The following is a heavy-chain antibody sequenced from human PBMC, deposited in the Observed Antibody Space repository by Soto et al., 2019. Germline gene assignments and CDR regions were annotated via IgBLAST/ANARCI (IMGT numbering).Heavy chain of an antibody. D-gene: IGHD3-10*01. CDR3: ARDTARAMVRIYDGMDV. V-gene: IGHV3-48*01. J-gene: IGHJ6*02. CDR1: GFTFSTYS. Sequence: PGGSLRLSCAASGFTFSTYSMNWVRQAPGKGLEWVSYISSSSSTIFYTDSVKGRFTVSRDNAKNSLYLQMNSLRAEDTAVYYCARDTARAMVRIYDGMDVRGQGTTVIVSS. CDR2: ISSSSSTI.